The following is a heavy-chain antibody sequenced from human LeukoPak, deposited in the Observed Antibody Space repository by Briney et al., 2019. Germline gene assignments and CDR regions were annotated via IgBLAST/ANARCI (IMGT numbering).Heavy chain of an antibody. Sequence: GGSLRLSCEASGFTFSSYWMNWARQAPGEGLEWVASINHNGNVNYYVGSVKGRFTISRDNAKNSRYLQMSNLRAEDTAVYFCARGGGLDVWGQGATVTVSS. J-gene: IGHJ6*02. CDR2: INHNGNVN. D-gene: IGHD3-16*01. V-gene: IGHV3-7*03. CDR3: ARGGGLDV. CDR1: GFTFSSYW.